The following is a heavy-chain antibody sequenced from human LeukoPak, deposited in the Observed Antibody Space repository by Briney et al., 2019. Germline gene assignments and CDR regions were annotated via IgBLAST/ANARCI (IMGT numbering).Heavy chain of an antibody. CDR2: INAGNGNT. V-gene: IGHV1-3*03. Sequence: ASVKVSCKASGYTFTSYAMHWVRQAPGQRLEWMGWINAGNGNTKYSQEFQGRVTITRDTSASTAYMELSSLRSEDMAVYYCARESCSSGWWESWFDPWGQGTLVTVSS. CDR3: ARESCSSGWWESWFDP. J-gene: IGHJ5*02. D-gene: IGHD6-19*01. CDR1: GYTFTSYA.